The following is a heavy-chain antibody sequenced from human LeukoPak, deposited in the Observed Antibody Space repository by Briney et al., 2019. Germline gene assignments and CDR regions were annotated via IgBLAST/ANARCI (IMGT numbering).Heavy chain of an antibody. CDR1: GYTFTSYG. V-gene: IGHV1-18*01. J-gene: IGHJ4*02. Sequence: ASVKASRKASGYTFTSYGISWVRQAPGQGLEWMGWISAYNGNTNYAQKLQGRVTMTTDTSTSTAYMELRSLRSDDTAVYYCVRPSSWGIFDYWGQGTLVTVSS. D-gene: IGHD2-2*01. CDR2: ISAYNGNT. CDR3: VRPSSWGIFDY.